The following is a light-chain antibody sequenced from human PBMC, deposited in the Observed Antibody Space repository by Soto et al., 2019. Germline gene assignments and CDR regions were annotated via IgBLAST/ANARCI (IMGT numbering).Light chain of an antibody. J-gene: IGKJ1*01. CDR1: QSISSS. CDR2: DAS. CDR3: QQYHRYSWT. Sequence: DIQMTQSPSTLSASVGDRVSIACRASQSISSSLAWYQQKPGKAPKLLIYDASSLESGVPSRFSGSGSGTEFTLSNNSLQPQDFATYYCQQYHRYSWTFGQGTKVEIK. V-gene: IGKV1-5*01.